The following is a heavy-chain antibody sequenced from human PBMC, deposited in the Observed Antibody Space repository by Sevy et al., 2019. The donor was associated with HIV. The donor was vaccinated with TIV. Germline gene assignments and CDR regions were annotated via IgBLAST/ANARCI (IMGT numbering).Heavy chain of an antibody. V-gene: IGHV1-18*01. CDR3: ARDAAYCGGDCYGNGMDV. D-gene: IGHD2-21*02. J-gene: IGHJ6*02. CDR2: ISAYNGNT. CDR1: GYTFTSYG. Sequence: ASVKVSCKASGYTFTSYGISWVRQAPGQGLEWMGWISAYNGNTNYAQKLQGRVTMTTETSTGTDYMELRSLRSDDTAVYYCARDAAYCGGDCYGNGMDVWGQGTTVTVSS.